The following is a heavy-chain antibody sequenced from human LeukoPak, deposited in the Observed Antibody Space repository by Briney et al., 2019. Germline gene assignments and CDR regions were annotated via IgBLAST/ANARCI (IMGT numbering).Heavy chain of an antibody. Sequence: SETLSLTCTVSGGSISLYYWSWIRQPPGKGLEWIGYVFYSGSTNYNPSLKSRATISVDTSKNQFSLKMTSVTTADTALYYCARGPIAAASNQLDYWGQGTLVTVSS. D-gene: IGHD6-13*01. CDR2: VFYSGST. J-gene: IGHJ4*02. CDR1: GGSISLYY. CDR3: ARGPIAAASNQLDY. V-gene: IGHV4-59*01.